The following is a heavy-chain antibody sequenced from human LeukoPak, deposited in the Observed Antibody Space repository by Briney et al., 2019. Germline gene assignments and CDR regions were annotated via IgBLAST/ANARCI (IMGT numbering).Heavy chain of an antibody. Sequence: GGSLRLSCAASGLGFSSFSFNWIRQAPGKGPEWVSSITPTTSYIYYADSVRGQFTISRENAKNSLYLQMNSLRAEDTAVYYCARLRRTSDSSGYYYYYDYWGQGTLVTVSS. CDR1: GLGFSSFS. V-gene: IGHV3-21*01. CDR3: ARLRRTSDSSGYYYYYDY. CDR2: ITPTTSYI. D-gene: IGHD3-22*01. J-gene: IGHJ4*02.